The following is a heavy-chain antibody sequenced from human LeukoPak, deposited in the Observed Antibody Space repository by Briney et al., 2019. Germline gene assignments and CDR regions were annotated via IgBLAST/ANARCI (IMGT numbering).Heavy chain of an antibody. J-gene: IGHJ3*02. V-gene: IGHV1-18*01. CDR3: AREGANWNAGGAFDI. D-gene: IGHD1-1*01. CDR2: ISAYNGNT. Sequence: ASVKVSCKASGYTFTSYGISWVRQAPGQGLEWMGWISAYNGNTNYAQKLQGRVTMTTDTSTSTAYMELRSLRSDDTAVYYCAREGANWNAGGAFDIWGQGTMVTVSS. CDR1: GYTFTSYG.